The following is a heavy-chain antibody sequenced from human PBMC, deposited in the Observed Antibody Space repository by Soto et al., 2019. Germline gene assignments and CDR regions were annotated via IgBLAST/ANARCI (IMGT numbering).Heavy chain of an antibody. CDR1: GGSISSHY. V-gene: IGHV4-59*11. Sequence: LSLTCTVSGGSISSHYWSWIRQPPGKGLEWIGYIYYSGSTNYNPSLKSRVTISVDTSKNQFSLKLSSVTAADTAVYYCARELVWATVNNYYYYGMDVWGQGTTVTVSS. J-gene: IGHJ6*02. CDR2: IYYSGST. CDR3: ARELVWATVNNYYYYGMDV. D-gene: IGHD4-17*01.